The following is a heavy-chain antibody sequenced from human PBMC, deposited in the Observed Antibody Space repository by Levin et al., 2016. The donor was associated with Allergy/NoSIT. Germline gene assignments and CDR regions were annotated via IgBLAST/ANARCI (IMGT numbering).Heavy chain of an antibody. J-gene: IGHJ4*02. CDR1: GFTFSSYA. Sequence: GESLKISCAASGFTFSSYAMSWVRQAPGKGLEWVSAISGSGGSTYYADSVKGRFTISRDNSKNTLYLQMNSLRAEDTAIYYCAKAQFVSSGYYRDWGQGTLVTVSS. V-gene: IGHV3-23*01. CDR3: AKAQFVSSGYYRD. CDR2: ISGSGGST. D-gene: IGHD3-22*01.